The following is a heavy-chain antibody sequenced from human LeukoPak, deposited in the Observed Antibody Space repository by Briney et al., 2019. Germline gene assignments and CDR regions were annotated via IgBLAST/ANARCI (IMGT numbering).Heavy chain of an antibody. CDR3: ARVPLRNGGQRGGGYDY. V-gene: IGHV4-34*01. CDR1: GGSFSGYY. D-gene: IGHD1-14*01. Sequence: SETLSLTCAVYGGSFSGYYWSWIRQPPGKGLEWIGEINHSGSTNYNPSLKSRVTISVDTSKNQFSLKLSSVTAADTAVYYCARVPLRNGGQRGGGYDYWGQGTLVTVSS. J-gene: IGHJ4*02. CDR2: INHSGST.